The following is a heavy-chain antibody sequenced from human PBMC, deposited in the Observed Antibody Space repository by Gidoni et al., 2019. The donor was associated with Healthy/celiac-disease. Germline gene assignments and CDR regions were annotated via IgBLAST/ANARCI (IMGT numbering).Heavy chain of an antibody. CDR3: AGDPTGLSGSKVFDY. CDR1: GFTVSSYG. J-gene: IGHJ4*02. V-gene: IGHV3-33*01. D-gene: IGHD3-3*01. Sequence: GESGGGVVQPGRPLRLSCAASGFTVSSYGMHWVRQAPGKGLAWVAVIWYDGSNKYYAASVTGRFTISRDNSKNTLFLQMNSLRAEDTAVYYCAGDPTGLSGSKVFDYWGQGTLVTVSS. CDR2: IWYDGSNK.